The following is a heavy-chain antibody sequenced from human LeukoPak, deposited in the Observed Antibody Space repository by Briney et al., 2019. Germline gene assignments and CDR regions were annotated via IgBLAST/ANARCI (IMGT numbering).Heavy chain of an antibody. CDR3: AREFRGQQLVDY. D-gene: IGHD6-13*01. Sequence: ASVKVSCKASGYTFTSYGISWVRQAPGQGLEWMGWISAYNGNTNCAQKLQGRVTMTTDTSTSTAYMELRSLRSDDTAVYYCAREFRGQQLVDYWGQGTLVTVSS. CDR2: ISAYNGNT. V-gene: IGHV1-18*01. CDR1: GYTFTSYG. J-gene: IGHJ4*02.